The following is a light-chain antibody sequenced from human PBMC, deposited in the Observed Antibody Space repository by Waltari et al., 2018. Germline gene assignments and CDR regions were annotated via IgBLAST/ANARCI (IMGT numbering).Light chain of an antibody. CDR3: AAQSTKNGVI. J-gene: IGLJ2*01. V-gene: IGLV2-14*03. CDR1: SSDVGGDDS. Sequence: QSALTQPASVSGSPGQSITISCTGSSSDVGGDDSVSWYEDQPGQAPKVIIYDVNKRPSGATDRFSGAKSGNTASLSISGLQAEDEATFYCAAQSTKNGVIFGGGTKVTVL. CDR2: DVN.